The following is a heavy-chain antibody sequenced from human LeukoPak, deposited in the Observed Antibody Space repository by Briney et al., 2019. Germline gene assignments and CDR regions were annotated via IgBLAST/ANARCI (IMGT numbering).Heavy chain of an antibody. V-gene: IGHV4-39*01. Sequence: SETLSLTCTVSGGSISSSGYYWGWIRQPPGKGLEWIVSIYYTGSTYYNPSLKSRVTISADTSKNQCSLRLSSVTAADTAVYYCAVGGAVAGTHDWGQGTLVTVSS. CDR2: IYYTGST. CDR3: AVGGAVAGTHD. J-gene: IGHJ4*02. D-gene: IGHD6-19*01. CDR1: GGSISSSGYY.